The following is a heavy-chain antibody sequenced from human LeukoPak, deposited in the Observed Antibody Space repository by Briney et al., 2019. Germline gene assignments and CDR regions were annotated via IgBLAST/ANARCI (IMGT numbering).Heavy chain of an antibody. CDR2: INWNGGST. J-gene: IGHJ4*02. D-gene: IGHD4-23*01. CDR3: ARGEDDGGNSDY. Sequence: GGSLRLSCAASGFTFDDYGMSWVRQAPGKGLEWVSGINWNGGSTGYADSVKGRFTISRDNAKNSLYLQRNSMSAEDKALYYCARGEDDGGNSDYWGQGTLVTVSS. CDR1: GFTFDDYG. V-gene: IGHV3-20*04.